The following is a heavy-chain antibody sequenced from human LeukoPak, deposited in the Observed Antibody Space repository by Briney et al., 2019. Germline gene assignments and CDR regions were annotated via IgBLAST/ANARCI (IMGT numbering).Heavy chain of an antibody. CDR2: IYTSGST. V-gene: IGHV4-61*02. CDR1: GGSISSGSYY. D-gene: IGHD2-2*01. J-gene: IGHJ5*02. Sequence: PSQTLSLTCTVSGGSISSGSYYWSWIRQPAGKGLEWIGRIYTSGSTNYNPSLKSRVTISVDTSKNQFSLKLSSVTAADTAVYYCARGVGRQPRRYCSSTSCARWNWFDPWGQGTLVTVSS. CDR3: ARGVGRQPRRYCSSTSCARWNWFDP.